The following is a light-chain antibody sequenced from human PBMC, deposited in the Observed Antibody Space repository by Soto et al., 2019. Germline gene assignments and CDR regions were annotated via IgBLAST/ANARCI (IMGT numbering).Light chain of an antibody. V-gene: IGKV1-12*01. CDR2: AAS. CDR3: QQYGSSSYT. Sequence: DIQMTQSPSSVSASVGDRVTITCRASQGVGRWLAWYQQKPGKAPTLLISAASSRATGIPDRFSGSGSGTDFILTISRLEPEDFAVYYCQQYGSSSYTFGQGTKLEIK. CDR1: QGVGRW. J-gene: IGKJ2*01.